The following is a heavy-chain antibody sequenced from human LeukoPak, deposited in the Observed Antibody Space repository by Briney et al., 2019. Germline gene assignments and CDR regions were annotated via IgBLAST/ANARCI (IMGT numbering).Heavy chain of an antibody. CDR3: ARVGSCSGGSCYYRLFDY. J-gene: IGHJ4*02. CDR1: GASISNSDYY. Sequence: SETLSLTCTVSGASISNSDYYWSWIRQHPGKGLEWIGYIYYSGSTYYNPSLKSRVSISVDTSKNQFSLKLSSVTAADTAVYYCARVGSCSGGSCYYRLFDYWGQGTLVTVSS. V-gene: IGHV4-31*03. CDR2: IYYSGST. D-gene: IGHD2-15*01.